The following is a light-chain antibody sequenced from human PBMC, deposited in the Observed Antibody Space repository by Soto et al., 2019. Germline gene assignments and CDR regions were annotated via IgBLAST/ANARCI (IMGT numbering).Light chain of an antibody. CDR2: DAS. Sequence: ENALSQSTATLSLSERARATLSCRASQSVSSYLAWYQQKPGQAPRLLIYDASNRATGIPARFSGSGSGTDFTLTISSLEPEDFAVYYCQQRSNQWTFGQGTIVDIK. CDR1: QSVSSY. J-gene: IGKJ1*01. V-gene: IGKV3-11*01. CDR3: QQRSNQWT.